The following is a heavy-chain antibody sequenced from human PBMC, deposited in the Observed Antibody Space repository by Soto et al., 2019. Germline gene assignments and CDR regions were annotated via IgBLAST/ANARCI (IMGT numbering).Heavy chain of an antibody. J-gene: IGHJ4*02. Sequence: QVQLVQSGAEVKKPGASVKVSCKASGYTFTTYDIHWVRQATGQGLEWMGWMNPNSGNTGYAQKLQGRVTMTRNTSISTAYMELSSLRSEDTAVYYCASRAAASGKAPYYWGQGTLVTVS. D-gene: IGHD6-13*01. CDR2: MNPNSGNT. CDR3: ASRAAASGKAPYY. CDR1: GYTFTTYD. V-gene: IGHV1-8*01.